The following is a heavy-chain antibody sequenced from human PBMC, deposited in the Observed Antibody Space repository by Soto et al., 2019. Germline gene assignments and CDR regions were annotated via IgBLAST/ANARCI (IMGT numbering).Heavy chain of an antibody. D-gene: IGHD2-8*02. CDR3: AKATATGGGAFEI. V-gene: IGHV3-23*01. J-gene: IGHJ3*02. CDR2: ILVGGST. CDR1: GFICSSYD. Sequence: GGSLRLSCAVSGFICSSYDMSWVRQAPGKGLEWVSTILVGGSTHYEDSVKGRFTISRDTSKNTVYLQMNSLTAGDTAVYYCAKATATGGGAFEIYGQGTMVTV.